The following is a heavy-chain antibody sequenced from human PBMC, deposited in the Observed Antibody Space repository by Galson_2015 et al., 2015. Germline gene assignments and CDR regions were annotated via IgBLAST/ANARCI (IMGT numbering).Heavy chain of an antibody. Sequence: SLRLSCAASGFTFDDYAMHWVRQAPGKGLEWVSGISWNSGSIGYADSVMGRFTISRDNAKNSLYLQMNSLRAEDTALYYCAKDIYSSSWYNYYGMDVWGQGTTVTVSS. D-gene: IGHD6-13*01. CDR1: GFTFDDYA. CDR2: ISWNSGSI. CDR3: AKDIYSSSWYNYYGMDV. V-gene: IGHV3-9*01. J-gene: IGHJ6*02.